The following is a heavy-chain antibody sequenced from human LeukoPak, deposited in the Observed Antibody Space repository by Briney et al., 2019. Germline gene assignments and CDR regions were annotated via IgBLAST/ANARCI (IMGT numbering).Heavy chain of an antibody. J-gene: IGHJ4*02. D-gene: IGHD3-22*01. CDR1: GFTFSNYA. CDR2: ISTDGNTK. Sequence: GRSLRLSCAASGFTFSNYAMHWVRQAPGKGLEWVAVISTDGNTKDYADSVKARFTTSRDNSKNTLYLQMNSLRAEDTAVCSCARNRGATGYYWVDYWGQGTLVTVSS. CDR3: ARNRGATGYYWVDY. V-gene: IGHV3-30-3*01.